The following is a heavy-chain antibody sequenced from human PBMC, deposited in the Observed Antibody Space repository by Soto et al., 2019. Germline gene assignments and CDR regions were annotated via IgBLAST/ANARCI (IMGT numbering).Heavy chain of an antibody. CDR2: ISYDGSNK. Sequence: GGSLRRSCAASGFTFSSYGMHCVRQSPGKGLEWVAVISYDGSNKYYADSVKGRFTISRDNSKNTLYLQMNSLRAEDTAVYYCAKVYGDYEAFDIWGQGTMVTVSS. D-gene: IGHD4-17*01. CDR1: GFTFSSYG. CDR3: AKVYGDYEAFDI. J-gene: IGHJ3*02. V-gene: IGHV3-30*18.